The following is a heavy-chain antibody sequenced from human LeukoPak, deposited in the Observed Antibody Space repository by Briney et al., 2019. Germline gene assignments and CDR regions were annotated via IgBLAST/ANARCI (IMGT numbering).Heavy chain of an antibody. CDR3: AVIVSMSWDY. J-gene: IGHJ4*02. CDR1: GDSISSSSYY. V-gene: IGHV4-39*01. CDR2: IYYSGST. Sequence: QTSETLSLTCTVSGDSISSSSYYWGWIRQPPGRGLEWIGSIYYSGSTYYNPSLKSRLTISVDTSKHQFSLKLSSVPAADTAVYYCAVIVSMSWDYWGEGTLVTVSS. D-gene: IGHD5/OR15-5a*01.